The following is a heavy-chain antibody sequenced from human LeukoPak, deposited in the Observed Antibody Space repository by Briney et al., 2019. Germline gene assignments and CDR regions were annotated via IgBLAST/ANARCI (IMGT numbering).Heavy chain of an antibody. J-gene: IGHJ3*02. V-gene: IGHV3-15*01. D-gene: IGHD1-26*01. CDR3: TTGGQVGATTWGAFDI. Sequence: KPGGSLRLSCAASGFTFSDYYMSWIRQAPGKGLEWVGRIKSKTDGGTTDYAAPVKGRFTISRDDSKNTLYLQMNSLKTEDTAVYYCTTGGQVGATTWGAFDIWGQGTMVTVSS. CDR1: GFTFSDYY. CDR2: IKSKTDGGTT.